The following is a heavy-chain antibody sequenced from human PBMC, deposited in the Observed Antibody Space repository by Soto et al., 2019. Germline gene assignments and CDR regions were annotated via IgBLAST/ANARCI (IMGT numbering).Heavy chain of an antibody. V-gene: IGHV3-23*01. Sequence: RGSLRLSCAASGFTFSSYAMSWVRQAPGKGLEWVSAISGSGGSTYYADSVKGRFTISRDNSKNTLYLQMNSLRAEDTAVYYCAKDLGATIFSWFDPWGQGALVTVSS. CDR1: GFTFSSYA. CDR3: AKDLGATIFSWFDP. D-gene: IGHD1-26*01. CDR2: ISGSGGST. J-gene: IGHJ5*02.